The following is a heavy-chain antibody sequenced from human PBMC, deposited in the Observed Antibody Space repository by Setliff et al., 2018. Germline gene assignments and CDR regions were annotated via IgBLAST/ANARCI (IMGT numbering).Heavy chain of an antibody. CDR1: GYPLSSGYY. Sequence: SETLSLTCGLSGYPLSSGYYGGWIRQPPGKGLEWIGSIYHSGTTYYNPSLKSRVIISVDTSKNQFSLKLSSVTAADTAVYYCARADGYNWPFDYWGQGTLVTVSS. V-gene: IGHV4-38-2*01. D-gene: IGHD5-12*01. CDR3: ARADGYNWPFDY. J-gene: IGHJ4*02. CDR2: IYHSGTT.